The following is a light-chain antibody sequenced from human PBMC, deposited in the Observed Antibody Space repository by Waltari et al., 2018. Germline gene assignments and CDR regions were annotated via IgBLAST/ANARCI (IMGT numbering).Light chain of an antibody. CDR2: WAS. CDR3: QQYYSTPLT. J-gene: IGKJ4*01. Sequence: EIVMTQSPDSLAVSLGERATVYCKSSQSLLHSSNNKNFLAWYQQKPGQPPKLLIYWASTRESGVPDRFSGSGSGTDFTLTISGLQAEDVAVYYCQQYYSTPLTFGGGTKVEIK. V-gene: IGKV4-1*01. CDR1: QSLLHSSNNKNF.